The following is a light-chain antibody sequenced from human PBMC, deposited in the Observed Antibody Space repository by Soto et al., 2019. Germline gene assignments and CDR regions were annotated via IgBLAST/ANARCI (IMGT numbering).Light chain of an antibody. CDR2: KAS. CDR3: QQANSFPLP. V-gene: IGKV1-5*03. Sequence: DIQMAQCPCSLSESVRNRVTITCRASQTISSWLAWYQQKPGKAPKLLIYKASTLKSGVPSRSSGSGSGTDFTLTISSLQPEDFATYYCQQANSFPLPFGGGTNV. J-gene: IGKJ4*01. CDR1: QTISSW.